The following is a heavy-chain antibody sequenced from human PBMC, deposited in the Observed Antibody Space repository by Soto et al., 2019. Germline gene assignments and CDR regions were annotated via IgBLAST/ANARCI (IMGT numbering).Heavy chain of an antibody. V-gene: IGHV1-69*12. J-gene: IGHJ4*02. CDR2: IIPIFGTA. CDR3: ARNYYGSGSYYIDY. D-gene: IGHD3-10*01. CDR1: GGTFSSYA. Sequence: QVQLVQSGAEVKKPGSSVKVSCKASGGTFSSYAISWVRQAPGHGLEWLGGIIPIFGTADYVQKFQGRVAITADESTSTAYTELSSLRSEDTAVYYWARNYYGSGSYYIDYWGQGTLVTVSS.